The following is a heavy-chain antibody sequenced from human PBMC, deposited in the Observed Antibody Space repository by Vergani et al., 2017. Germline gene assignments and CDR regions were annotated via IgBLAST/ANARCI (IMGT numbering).Heavy chain of an antibody. Sequence: VQLVESGGGVVQPGRSLRLSCAASGFTFSDYGMYWVRQAPGKGLVWVSRINSDGSSTSYADSVKGRFTISRDNAKNTLYLQMNSLRAEDTAVYYCARVRYYYDSSGYQPFGYWGQGTLVTVSS. CDR2: INSDGSST. D-gene: IGHD3-22*01. CDR3: ARVRYYYDSSGYQPFGY. J-gene: IGHJ4*02. CDR1: GFTFSDYG. V-gene: IGHV3-74*02.